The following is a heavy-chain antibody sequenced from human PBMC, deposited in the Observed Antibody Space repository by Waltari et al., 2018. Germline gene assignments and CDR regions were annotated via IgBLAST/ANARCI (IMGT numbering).Heavy chain of an antibody. CDR3: ARDRNYDFWTGRYGMDV. CDR1: GYIFTGHF. J-gene: IGHJ6*02. Sequence: QVQLVQSGTEVKKVGASVKVSCKASGYIFTGHFINWVRQAPGQGLEWVGRINTRNGDTDYAQKFQGRVTMTSDTPITTVYMELSSLRSDDKAFYYCARDRNYDFWTGRYGMDVWGQGTTVTVSS. V-gene: IGHV1-2*06. D-gene: IGHD3-3*01. CDR2: INTRNGDT.